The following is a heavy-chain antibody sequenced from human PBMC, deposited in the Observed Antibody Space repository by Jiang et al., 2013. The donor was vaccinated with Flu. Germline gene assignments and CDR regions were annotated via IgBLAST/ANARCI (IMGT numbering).Heavy chain of an antibody. Sequence: SGSGLVKPSETLSLTCAVSGYSITSDYYWGWIRQPPGKGLEWIGSIYHGGTTYYNPSLKSRVTISLDTSKNQFSLKLSSVTAADTAVYYCARDPVVGRTGGHFDYWGQGTLVTVSS. CDR1: GYSITSDYY. J-gene: IGHJ4*02. V-gene: IGHV4-38-2*02. D-gene: IGHD1-26*01. CDR3: ARDPVVGRTGGHFDY. CDR2: IYHGGTT.